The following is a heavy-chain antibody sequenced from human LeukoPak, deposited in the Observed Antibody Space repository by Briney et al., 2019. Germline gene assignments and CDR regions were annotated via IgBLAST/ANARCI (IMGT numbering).Heavy chain of an antibody. CDR3: ARADCSSTSCYMEVAFDI. V-gene: IGHV4-4*07. J-gene: IGHJ3*02. D-gene: IGHD2-2*02. CDR2: IYTSGST. CDR1: GGSFSSYY. Sequence: PSETLSLTCTVSGGSFSSYYWSWIRQPAGKGLEWIGRIYTSGSTDYNPSLKSRVTMSVDTSKNQFSLKLSSVTAADTAVYYCARADCSSTSCYMEVAFDIWGQGTMVTVSS.